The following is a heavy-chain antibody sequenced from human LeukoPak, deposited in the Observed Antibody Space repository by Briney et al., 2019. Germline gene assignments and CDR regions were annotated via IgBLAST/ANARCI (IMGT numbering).Heavy chain of an antibody. Sequence: PSETLSLTCAVYGGSFSDYYWSWIRQPPGKGLEWIGEINLSGDTKYNPSLKSRVTISVDTSKNQFSLKVSSVTAADTAVYYCARIQLWPLHYFDYWGQGTLVTVSS. CDR2: INLSGDT. V-gene: IGHV4-34*01. CDR3: ARIQLWPLHYFDY. J-gene: IGHJ4*02. CDR1: GGSFSDYY. D-gene: IGHD5-18*01.